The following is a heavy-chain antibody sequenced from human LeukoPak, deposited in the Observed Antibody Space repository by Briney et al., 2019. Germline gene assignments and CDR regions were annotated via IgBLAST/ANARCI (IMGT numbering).Heavy chain of an antibody. D-gene: IGHD2-2*02. V-gene: IGHV1-2*02. CDR3: ARLGPGAIDFDY. CDR1: GCTFTGYY. CDR2: ISPNNGGT. J-gene: IGHJ4*02. Sequence: ASVKVSCKASGCTFTGYYIHWVRQAPGQGLEWMGGISPNNGGTDYAQKFQGRITMTRDTSISTAYMELSSLRSDDTAVFYCARLGPGAIDFDYWGQGTLATVSS.